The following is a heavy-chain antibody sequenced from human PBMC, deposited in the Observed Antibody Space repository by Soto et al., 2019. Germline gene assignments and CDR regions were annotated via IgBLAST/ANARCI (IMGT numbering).Heavy chain of an antibody. J-gene: IGHJ4*02. D-gene: IGHD3-3*01. CDR1: GFSLSNARMG. CDR3: ARMRDYDFWSGYWNYFDY. Sequence: QVTLKESGPVLVKPTETLTLTCTVSGFSLSNARMGVSWIRQPPGKALEWLAHIFSNDEKSYSTSLKSRLTISKDTSKIQVVLTRTNMDPVDTATYYCARMRDYDFWSGYWNYFDYWGQGTLVTVSS. V-gene: IGHV2-26*01. CDR2: IFSNDEK.